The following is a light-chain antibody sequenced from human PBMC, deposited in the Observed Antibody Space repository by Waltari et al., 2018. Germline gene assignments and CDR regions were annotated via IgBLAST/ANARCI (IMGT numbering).Light chain of an antibody. CDR3: QQTNDFPRVT. Sequence: DIQITQSPASVSASVGDRDTITCRESQGISCRLAWYQQTPGKAPKLLIYGASNLQSGVPSRFSGSGSGTDFTLTINSLQPEDFATYYCQQTNDFPRVTFGQGTRLEIK. V-gene: IGKV1D-12*01. CDR2: GAS. CDR1: QGISCR. J-gene: IGKJ5*01.